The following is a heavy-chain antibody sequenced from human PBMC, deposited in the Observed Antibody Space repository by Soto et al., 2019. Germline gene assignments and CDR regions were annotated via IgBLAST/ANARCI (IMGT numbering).Heavy chain of an antibody. Sequence: SETLSLTCTVSGGSISSYYWSWIRQPPGKGLEWIGYIYYSGSTNYNPSLKSRVTISVDTSKNQFSLKLSSVTAADTAVYYCARLDVDTAMVPDYWGQGTLVTVSS. J-gene: IGHJ4*02. CDR2: IYYSGST. D-gene: IGHD5-18*01. CDR3: ARLDVDTAMVPDY. CDR1: GGSISSYY. V-gene: IGHV4-59*01.